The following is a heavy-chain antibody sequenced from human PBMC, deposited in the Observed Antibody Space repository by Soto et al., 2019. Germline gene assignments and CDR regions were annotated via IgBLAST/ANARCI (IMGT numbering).Heavy chain of an antibody. CDR2: ISSSGSTI. CDR3: ARSYSSSWYEFPYYMDV. D-gene: IGHD6-13*01. J-gene: IGHJ6*03. Sequence: GGSLRLSCAASGFTFSDYYMSWIRQAPGKGLEWASYISSSGSTIYYADSVKGRFTISRDNAKNSLYLQMNSLRAEDTAVYYCARSYSSSWYEFPYYMDVWGKGTTVTVS. CDR1: GFTFSDYY. V-gene: IGHV3-11*01.